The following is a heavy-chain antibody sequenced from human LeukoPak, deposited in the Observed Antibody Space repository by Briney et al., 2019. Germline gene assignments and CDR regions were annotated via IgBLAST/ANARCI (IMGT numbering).Heavy chain of an antibody. CDR2: IYYSGST. CDR3: ARVALSGSYFLLFDY. D-gene: IGHD1-26*01. V-gene: IGHV4-59*01. J-gene: IGHJ4*02. Sequence: SETLSLTCTVSGGSISSYYWSWIRQPPGKGLEWIGYIYYSGSTNYNPSLKSRVTISVDTSENQFSLKLSSVTAADTAVYYCARVALSGSYFLLFDYWGQGTLVTVSS. CDR1: GGSISSYY.